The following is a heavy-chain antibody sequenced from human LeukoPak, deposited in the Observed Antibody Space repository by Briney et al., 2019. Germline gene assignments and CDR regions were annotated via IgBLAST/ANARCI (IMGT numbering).Heavy chain of an antibody. Sequence: PGGSLTLSCPASGFTFSSYGMDWVRQPPGKGLEWVAFIRYDGSNKYYADSVKGRFTISTYNSKITLYLQMMSLRATDTAEYYCAKFDRGYQLPVDYWGQGTLVTVSS. CDR2: IRYDGSNK. D-gene: IGHD2-2*01. J-gene: IGHJ4*02. V-gene: IGHV3-30*02. CDR3: AKFDRGYQLPVDY. CDR1: GFTFSSYG.